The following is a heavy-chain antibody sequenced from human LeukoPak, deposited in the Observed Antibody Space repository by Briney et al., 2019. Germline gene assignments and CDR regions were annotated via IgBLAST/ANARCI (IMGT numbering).Heavy chain of an antibody. Sequence: GGSLRLSCAASGFTSSNYWMSWVRQAPGKGLECVANIKQDGSEKYYVDSVKGRLTISRDNAKNSLYLQMNSLRAEDTAVYYCAREENGYRANDYWGQGTLVTVSS. V-gene: IGHV3-7*01. CDR1: GFTSSNYW. D-gene: IGHD5-24*01. CDR3: AREENGYRANDY. CDR2: IKQDGSEK. J-gene: IGHJ4*02.